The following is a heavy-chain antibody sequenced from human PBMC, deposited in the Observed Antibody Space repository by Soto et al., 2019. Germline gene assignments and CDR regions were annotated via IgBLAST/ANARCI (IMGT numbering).Heavy chain of an antibody. CDR3: AKGNDEMATINGGGYYFDY. CDR1: GFTFSSYA. CDR2: ISGSGGST. V-gene: IGHV3-23*01. D-gene: IGHD5-12*01. Sequence: GGSLRLSCAASGFTFSSYAMSWVRQAPGKGLEWVSAISGSGGSTYYADSVKGRFTISRDNSKNTLYLQMNSLRAEDTAVYYCAKGNDEMATINGGGYYFDYWGQGTLVTVSS. J-gene: IGHJ4*02.